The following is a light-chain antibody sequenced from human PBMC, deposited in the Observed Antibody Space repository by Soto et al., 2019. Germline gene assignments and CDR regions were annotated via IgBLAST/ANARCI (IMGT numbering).Light chain of an antibody. Sequence: DIQVIQYSSSLSASLGDRFTITCRASQGIKNDLAWYQQKPGKAPKRLRYGASNLQSGVPSRFSGSGSGTEFTLMIGSLQPDDFATYYCLRHNGYRPRFGHGTKVDIK. V-gene: IGKV1-17*01. CDR2: GAS. J-gene: IGKJ1*01. CDR3: LRHNGYRPR. CDR1: QGIKND.